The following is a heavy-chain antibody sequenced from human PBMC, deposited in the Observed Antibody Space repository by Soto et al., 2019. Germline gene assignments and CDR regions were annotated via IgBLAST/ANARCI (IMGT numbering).Heavy chain of an antibody. D-gene: IGHD2-2*01. Sequence: GVLRLSCAASGFTFSTYGMHWVRQAPGKGLEYVSAISSSGASTYYANSVKGRFTISRDNSKNTLYLQMGSLRPEDMAVYYCAARYCSSTSCFHFDYWGRGTLVTSPQ. CDR3: AARYCSSTSCFHFDY. J-gene: IGHJ4*02. V-gene: IGHV3-64*01. CDR1: GFTFSTYG. CDR2: ISSSGAST.